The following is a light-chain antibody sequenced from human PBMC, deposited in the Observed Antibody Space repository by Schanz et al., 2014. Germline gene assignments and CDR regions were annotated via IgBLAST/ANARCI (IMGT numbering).Light chain of an antibody. CDR3: SSYTSSSTLGVV. V-gene: IGLV2-14*02. J-gene: IGLJ2*01. CDR2: EGS. CDR1: SSDVGSYNL. Sequence: QSALTQPASVSGSPGQSITISCTRTSSDVGSYNLVSWYQQHPGKAPKLMIYEGSKRPSGVSNRFSGSKSGNAASLTISGLQVEDEADYYCSSYTSSSTLGVVFGGGTKLTVL.